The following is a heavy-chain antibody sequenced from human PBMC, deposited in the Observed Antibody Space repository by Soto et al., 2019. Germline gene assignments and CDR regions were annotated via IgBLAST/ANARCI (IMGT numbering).Heavy chain of an antibody. J-gene: IGHJ4*02. Sequence: EVQLLESGGGLVQPGESLRLSCAASGFTFSSYAMSWVRQAPGKGLEWVSVISGSDDSTYYADSVKGRFTISRDNSKNTLYQQMNRLIAEDTAVYYCAKRSSSSTFDYWGQGTLVTVSS. CDR3: AKRSSSSTFDY. D-gene: IGHD6-6*01. CDR1: GFTFSSYA. CDR2: ISGSDDST. V-gene: IGHV3-23*01.